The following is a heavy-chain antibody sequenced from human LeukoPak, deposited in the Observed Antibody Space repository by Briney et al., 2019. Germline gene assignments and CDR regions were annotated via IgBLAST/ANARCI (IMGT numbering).Heavy chain of an antibody. V-gene: IGHV3-48*03. D-gene: IGHD5-18*01. J-gene: IGHJ4*02. CDR1: GFTFSTSE. CDR3: AREFRHTAMFLDH. Sequence: PGGSLKLSCAASGFTFSTSEMNWVRQAPGRGLEWISCISTHGSTTYYADSVRGRFTISRDNAENSLYLQMNSLRAEDTAAYYCAREFRHTAMFLDHWGQGNLVTVSS. CDR2: ISTHGSTT.